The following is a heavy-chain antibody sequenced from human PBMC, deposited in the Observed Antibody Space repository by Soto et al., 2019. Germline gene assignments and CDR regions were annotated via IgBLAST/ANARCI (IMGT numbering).Heavy chain of an antibody. CDR2: IKGDEIST. Sequence: EVQLVESGGGLVQSGGSLRLSCAASGFTFSSYWIHWVRQAPGKGLVWVSRIKGDEISTNYADSVKGRFTISRDNAKDTVFLQMSDLRAEATAVYYCARGALGSYYNDYWGQGILVTVSS. D-gene: IGHD3-10*01. V-gene: IGHV3-74*01. CDR3: ARGALGSYYNDY. J-gene: IGHJ4*02. CDR1: GFTFSSYW.